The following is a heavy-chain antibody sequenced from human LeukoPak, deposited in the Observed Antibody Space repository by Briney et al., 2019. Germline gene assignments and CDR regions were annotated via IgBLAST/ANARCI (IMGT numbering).Heavy chain of an antibody. V-gene: IGHV4-59*01. D-gene: IGHD3-3*01. CDR1: GGSISSYY. CDR3: ARAYDFWSGYYYY. CDR2: IYYSGST. Sequence: SETLSLTCTVSGGSISSYYWSWIRQPPGKGLEWIGHIYYSGSTNYNPSLKSRVTISVDTSKNQFSLKLSSVTAADTAVYYCARAYDFWSGYYYYWGQGTLVTVSS. J-gene: IGHJ4*02.